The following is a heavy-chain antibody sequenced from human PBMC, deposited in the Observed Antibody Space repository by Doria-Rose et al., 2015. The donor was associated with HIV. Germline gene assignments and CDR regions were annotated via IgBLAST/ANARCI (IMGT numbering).Heavy chain of an antibody. V-gene: IGHV2-26*01. CDR1: GVSLSSPGMG. D-gene: IGHD6-13*01. CDR3: ARIKSSRWYHKYYFDF. J-gene: IGHJ4*02. CDR2: IFSDDAR. Sequence: QESGPVPVKPTETLTLTCTVSGVSLSSPGMGVSWIRQPPGKALEWLANIFSDDARSYKTSMKSRLTISRGTSKSQVVLTMTDMDPVDTATYYCARIKSSRWYHKYYFDFWGQGTLVIVSA.